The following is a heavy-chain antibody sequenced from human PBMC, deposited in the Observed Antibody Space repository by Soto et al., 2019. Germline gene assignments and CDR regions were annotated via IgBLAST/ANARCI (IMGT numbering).Heavy chain of an antibody. Sequence: EVQLVESGGGLVQPGGSLKLSCAASGFTFSGSAMHWVRQASGKGLEWVGRIRSKANSYATAYAASVKGRFTISRDDSKNTAYLQMNSLKTEDTAVYYCTRRSGWLRLESVDYYYYMDVWGKGTTVTVSS. CDR3: TRRSGWLRLESVDYYYYMDV. CDR1: GFTFSGSA. V-gene: IGHV3-73*01. D-gene: IGHD5-12*01. J-gene: IGHJ6*03. CDR2: IRSKANSYAT.